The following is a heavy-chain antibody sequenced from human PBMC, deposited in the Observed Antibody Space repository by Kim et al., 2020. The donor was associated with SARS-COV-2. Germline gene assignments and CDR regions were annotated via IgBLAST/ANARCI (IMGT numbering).Heavy chain of an antibody. J-gene: IGHJ5*02. CDR2: T. Sequence: TDYAQKFQGRVTMTRNTSISTAYMELSSLRSEDTAVYYCATVLKRYNWFDPWGQGTLVTVSS. CDR3: ATVLKRYNWFDP. V-gene: IGHV1-8*01.